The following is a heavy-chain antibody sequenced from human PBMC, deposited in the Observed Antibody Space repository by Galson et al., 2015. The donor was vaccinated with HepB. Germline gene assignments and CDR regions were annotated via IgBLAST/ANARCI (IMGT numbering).Heavy chain of an antibody. CDR2: IKSKTDGGAT. D-gene: IGHD2-21*02. V-gene: IGHV3-15*01. J-gene: IGHJ4*02. Sequence: SLRLSCAASGFTFSNTWMSWVRQAPGKGLEWVGRIKSKTDGGATDYAAPVKGRFTISRDDSRNTLYLQMNSLKTEDTAIYSCTHSDWAFDYWGQGALVTVSS. CDR3: THSDWAFDY. CDR1: GFTFSNTW.